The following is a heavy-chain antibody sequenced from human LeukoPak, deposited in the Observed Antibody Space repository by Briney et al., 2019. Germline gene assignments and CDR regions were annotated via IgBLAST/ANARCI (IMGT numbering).Heavy chain of an antibody. V-gene: IGHV4-34*01. J-gene: IGHJ6*02. CDR2: INHSGST. CDR3: ARTRLYSIREGPTYYYYYYGMDV. Sequence: PSETLSLTCAVYGGSFSGYYWSWIRQPPGKGLEWIGEINHSGSTNYNPFLKSRVTISVDTSKNQFSLKLSSVTAADTAVYYCARTRLYSIREGPTYYYYYYGMDVWGQGTTVTVSS. D-gene: IGHD4-11*01. CDR1: GGSFSGYY.